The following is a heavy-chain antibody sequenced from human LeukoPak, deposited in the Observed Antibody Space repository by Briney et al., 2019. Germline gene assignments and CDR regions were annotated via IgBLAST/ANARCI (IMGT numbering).Heavy chain of an antibody. CDR3: ARERYSGSHEGSGGFDY. J-gene: IGHJ4*02. Sequence: SETLSLTCAVYGGSFSGYYWSWIRQPPGKGLEWIGEINHSGSTNYNPSLKSRVTISVDTSKNQFSLKLSSVTAADTAVYYCARERYSGSHEGSGGFDYWGQGTLVTVSS. D-gene: IGHD1-26*01. CDR2: INHSGST. V-gene: IGHV4-34*01. CDR1: GGSFSGYY.